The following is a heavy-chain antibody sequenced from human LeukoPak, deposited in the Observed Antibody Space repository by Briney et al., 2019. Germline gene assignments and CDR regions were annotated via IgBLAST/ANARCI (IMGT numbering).Heavy chain of an antibody. CDR1: GFTFSSYT. CDR2: ISSGTTYV. V-gene: IGHV3-21*01. D-gene: IGHD6-19*01. J-gene: IGHJ6*02. Sequence: GGSLRLSCAASGFTFSSYTMNWVRQAPGKGLEWVSCISSGTTYVYYADSVKGRFTISRDNAKNSLYLQMNSLRAEDTAVYYFAREYVASGWTDYSYYYGMDVWGQGTTVTVSS. CDR3: AREYVASGWTDYSYYYGMDV.